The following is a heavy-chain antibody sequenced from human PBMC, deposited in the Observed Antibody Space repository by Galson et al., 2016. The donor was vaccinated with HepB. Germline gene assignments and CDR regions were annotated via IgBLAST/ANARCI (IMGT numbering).Heavy chain of an antibody. CDR3: ALGASVPVGDDWYFHL. Sequence: SVKVSCKVSGYTLSELSIHWVRQSPGKGLEWMGSFDPEEDGKRLYAEKFKGRVTTTEDTSTDAAYMELSRLTSEDTANYFCALGASVPVGDDWYFHLWGQGTLIIVSS. J-gene: IGHJ4*02. D-gene: IGHD2-21*02. CDR2: FDPEEDGKR. V-gene: IGHV1-24*01. CDR1: GYTLSELS.